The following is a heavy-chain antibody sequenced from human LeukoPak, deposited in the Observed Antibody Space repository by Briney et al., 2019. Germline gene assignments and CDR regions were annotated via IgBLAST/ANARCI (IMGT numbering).Heavy chain of an antibody. CDR3: TRDQMNY. Sequence: GGSLILSCTASEFTVSRNYMLWVRQAPGKGLEWVSLIFSNGDTHYADSVKGRLTISRDTSKNTVSLQMNSLRVEDTAMYYCTRDQMNYWGQGTLVTVSS. J-gene: IGHJ4*02. D-gene: IGHD5-24*01. V-gene: IGHV3-53*01. CDR1: EFTVSRNY. CDR2: IFSNGDT.